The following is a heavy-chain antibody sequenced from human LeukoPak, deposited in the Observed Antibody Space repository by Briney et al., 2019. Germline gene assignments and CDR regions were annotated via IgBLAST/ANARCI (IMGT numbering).Heavy chain of an antibody. V-gene: IGHV1-2*02. CDR2: INPKSGGT. CDR3: ARGYYDSSGYDHFDY. D-gene: IGHD3-22*01. Sequence: GASVKVSCKASGYTFTGYYMHWVRQAPGQGLEWMRWINPKSGGTNYAQKFQGRVTMTRDTSISTAYMELSRLRSDDTAVYYCARGYYDSSGYDHFDYWGQGTLVTVSS. CDR1: GYTFTGYY. J-gene: IGHJ4*02.